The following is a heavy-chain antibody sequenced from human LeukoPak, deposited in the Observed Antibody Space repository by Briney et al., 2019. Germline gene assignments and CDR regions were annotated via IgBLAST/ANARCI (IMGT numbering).Heavy chain of an antibody. Sequence: GGSLRLSCAASGFTFSSYSMNWVRQTLGKGLEWVSYISSSSSTIYYADSVKGRFTISRDNAKNSLYLQMNSLRAEDTAVYYCARGEIRYGEYDAFDIWGQGTMVTVSS. D-gene: IGHD4-17*01. CDR1: GFTFSSYS. CDR3: ARGEIRYGEYDAFDI. J-gene: IGHJ3*02. CDR2: ISSSSSTI. V-gene: IGHV3-48*01.